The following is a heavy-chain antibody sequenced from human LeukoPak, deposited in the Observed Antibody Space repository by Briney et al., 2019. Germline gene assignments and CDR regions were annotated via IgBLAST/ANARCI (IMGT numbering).Heavy chain of an antibody. V-gene: IGHV3-21*01. Sequence: GGSLRLSCAASGFTFSSYSMNWVRQAPGKGPEWVSSISSSSSYIYYADSVKGRFTISRDNAKNSLYLQMNSLRAEDTAVYYCASGVVVAAPGYWGQGTLVTVSS. CDR1: GFTFSSYS. CDR3: ASGVVVAAPGY. CDR2: ISSSSSYI. D-gene: IGHD2-15*01. J-gene: IGHJ4*02.